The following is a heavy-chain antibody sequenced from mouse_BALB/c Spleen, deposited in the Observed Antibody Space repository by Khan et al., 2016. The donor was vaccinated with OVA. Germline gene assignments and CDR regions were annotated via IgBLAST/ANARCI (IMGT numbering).Heavy chain of an antibody. CDR2: IITYTGET. J-gene: IGHJ1*01. D-gene: IGHD1-1*02. CDR3: ASCGYWYFDF. V-gene: IGHV9-3-1*01. Sequence: QIQFVQSGPDLKKPAQTLNLSCKVSGYSFTNYGMNWVNQAPAKGLKWMGWIITYTGETTYADDLKGRFSFSLDTSASHAYLQINNLKNEDTATYYCASCGYWYFDFWGEGTTVTVSS. CDR1: GYSFTNYG.